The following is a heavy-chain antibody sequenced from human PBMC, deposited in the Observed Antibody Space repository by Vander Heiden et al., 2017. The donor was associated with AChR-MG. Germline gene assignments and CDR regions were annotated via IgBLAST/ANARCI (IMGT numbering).Heavy chain of an antibody. V-gene: IGHV1-8*01. CDR2: MSPNSGNT. D-gene: IGHD2-2*02. Sequence: QVQLVQSGAEVKKPGASVKVSCKAPGYSFTTYDINWVRQATGQGLEWMGWMSPNSGNTGSAQNFQGRVTMTSDTSTSTAYMELSSLRSEDTAVYYCARGNRDCTSASCYNYWGQGTLVTVSS. CDR3: ARGNRDCTSASCYNY. J-gene: IGHJ4*02. CDR1: GYSFTTYD.